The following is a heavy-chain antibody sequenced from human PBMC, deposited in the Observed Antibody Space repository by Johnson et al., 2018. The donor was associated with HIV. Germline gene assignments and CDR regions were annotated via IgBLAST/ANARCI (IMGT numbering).Heavy chain of an antibody. V-gene: IGHV3-33*08. Sequence: QVQLVESGGGVVQPGRSLRLSCAASGFTFSSYAMHWVRQAPGKGLEWVAFIRYDGSDKYYEDSVKGRFTIPRDNSKNTLYLQMNSLRAEDTAVYYCAREAYCSGRSCYDAFDIWGQGTMVTVSS. CDR1: GFTFSSYA. D-gene: IGHD2-15*01. CDR2: IRYDGSDK. CDR3: AREAYCSGRSCYDAFDI. J-gene: IGHJ3*02.